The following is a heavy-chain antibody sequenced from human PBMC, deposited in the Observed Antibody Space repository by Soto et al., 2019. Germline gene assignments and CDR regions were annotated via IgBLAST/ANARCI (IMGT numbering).Heavy chain of an antibody. Sequence: QVQLQESGPGLVKPSQTLSLTCTVSGGSISSGDYYWSWIRQPPGKGLEWIGYILYSGTTNYNPCLESRLTISVDTSKNQFSLKLTSVTASDTAVYYCARSGAVDYWGRGTLVTVSS. CDR2: ILYSGTT. CDR1: GGSISSGDYY. CDR3: ARSGAVDY. D-gene: IGHD2-15*01. J-gene: IGHJ4*02. V-gene: IGHV4-30-4*01.